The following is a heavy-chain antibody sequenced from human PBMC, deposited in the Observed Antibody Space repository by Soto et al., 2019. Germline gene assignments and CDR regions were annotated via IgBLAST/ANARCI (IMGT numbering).Heavy chain of an antibody. CDR3: ARDRWLVNDYYGMDV. CDR1: GFTFSSYS. D-gene: IGHD6-19*01. CDR2: ISSSSSYI. J-gene: IGHJ6*02. V-gene: IGHV3-21*01. Sequence: EVQLVESGGGLVKPGGSLRLSCAASGFTFSSYSMNWVRQAPGKGLEWVSSISSSSSYIYYADSVKGRFTISRDNAKNSLYLQMNSLRAEDTAVYYCARDRWLVNDYYGMDVWGQGPTVTVSS.